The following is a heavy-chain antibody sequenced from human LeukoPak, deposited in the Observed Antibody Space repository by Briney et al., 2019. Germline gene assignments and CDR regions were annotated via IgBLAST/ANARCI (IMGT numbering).Heavy chain of an antibody. CDR1: GYTFTGYY. CDR3: ARSPHGLWNFDY. D-gene: IGHD2-8*01. Sequence: ASVKVSCKASGYTFTGYYIHWVRQAPGQGLEWMGRINPKSGGINYAQKFQGRVTMTRDTSISTVYMELSRLRSDDTAVSYCARSPHGLWNFDYWGQGTLVTVSS. J-gene: IGHJ4*02. CDR2: INPKSGGI. V-gene: IGHV1-2*06.